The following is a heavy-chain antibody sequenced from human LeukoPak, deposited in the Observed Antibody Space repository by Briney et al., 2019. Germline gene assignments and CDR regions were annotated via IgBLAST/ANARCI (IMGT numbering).Heavy chain of an antibody. CDR3: ARSQTRGGNFDY. CDR2: ICYDGSNK. Sequence: PGESLRLSCAASGFTFSSYGMHWVRQAPGKGLEWVAVICYDGSNKYYADSVKGRFTISRDNSKNTLYLQMSSLRAEDTAVYYCARSQTRGGNFDYWGEGTLVTVSS. J-gene: IGHJ4*02. V-gene: IGHV3-33*01. D-gene: IGHD3-10*01. CDR1: GFTFSSYG.